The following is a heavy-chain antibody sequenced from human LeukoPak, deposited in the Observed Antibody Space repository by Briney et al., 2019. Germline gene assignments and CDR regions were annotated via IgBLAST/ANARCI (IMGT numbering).Heavy chain of an antibody. J-gene: IGHJ4*02. CDR3: AREYYYGSGSYYYQGAFDY. CDR2: IWYDGSNK. CDR1: GFTFSSYG. Sequence: PGGSLRLSCAASGFTFSSYGMHWVRQAPGKGLEWVAVIWYDGSNKYYADSVKGRFTISRDNSKNTLYLQMNSLRAEDTAVYYCAREYYYGSGSYYYQGAFDYWGQGTLVTVSS. V-gene: IGHV3-33*01. D-gene: IGHD3-10*01.